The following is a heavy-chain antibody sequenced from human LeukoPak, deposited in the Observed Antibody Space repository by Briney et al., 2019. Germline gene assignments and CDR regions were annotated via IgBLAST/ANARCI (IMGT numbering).Heavy chain of an antibody. CDR1: GGSISSYY. CDR3: AGGSSTQGDWFDP. J-gene: IGHJ5*02. D-gene: IGHD2-2*01. CDR2: IYYSGST. V-gene: IGHV4-59*12. Sequence: SSETLSLTCTVSGGSISSYYWSWIRQPPGKGLEWIGYIYYSGSTNYNPSLKSRVTISVDTSKNQFSLKLSSVTAADTAVYHCAGGSSTQGDWFDPWGPGTLVTVSS.